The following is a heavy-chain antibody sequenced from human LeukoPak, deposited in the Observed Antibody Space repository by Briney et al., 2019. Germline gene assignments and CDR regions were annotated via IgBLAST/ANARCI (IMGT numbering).Heavy chain of an antibody. CDR3: ARGLLRWLHSAFDY. D-gene: IGHD5-12*01. Sequence: PGGSLRLSCAASGFTFSSYAMHWVRQAPGKGLEWVAVISYDGSSKYYADSVKGRFTISRDNSKNTLYLQMNSLRAEDTAVYYCARGLLRWLHSAFDYWGQGTLVTVSS. J-gene: IGHJ4*02. CDR1: GFTFSSYA. V-gene: IGHV3-30-3*01. CDR2: ISYDGSSK.